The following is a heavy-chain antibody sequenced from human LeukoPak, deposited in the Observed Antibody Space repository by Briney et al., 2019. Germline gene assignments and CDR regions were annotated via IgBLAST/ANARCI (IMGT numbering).Heavy chain of an antibody. V-gene: IGHV3-43*01. Sequence: GRSLRLSCAASGFSFRGYTMHWVRQAPGKGLEWVSLISWNGVTTYYGDSMKGRFTISRDDSKNSLYLQMNSLRSEDSALYYCAASDGEQQLALWGQGTLVTVSS. J-gene: IGHJ4*02. CDR3: AASDGEQQLAL. D-gene: IGHD6-13*01. CDR2: ISWNGVTT. CDR1: GFSFRGYT.